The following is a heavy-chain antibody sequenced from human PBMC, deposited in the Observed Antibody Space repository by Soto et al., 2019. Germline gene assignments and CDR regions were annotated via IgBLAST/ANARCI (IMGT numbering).Heavy chain of an antibody. CDR1: GVSRNCCD. Sequence: SDTRARRCGSAGVSRNCCDLSCSRQSPGTGFEWLRYIYYSGDTKYNPSLQSRISISVDTTKNHFSLRLTSVTAADTAVYYCARDRNKLWKNDAFDIWAQGTMVS. D-gene: IGHD3-3*01. V-gene: IGHV4-59*01. CDR3: ARDRNKLWKNDAFDI. CDR2: IYYSGDT. J-gene: IGHJ3*02.